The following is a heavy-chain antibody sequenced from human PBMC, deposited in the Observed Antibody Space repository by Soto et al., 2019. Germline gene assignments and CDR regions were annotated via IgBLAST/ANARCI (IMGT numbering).Heavy chain of an antibody. CDR2: ISYDGSNK. V-gene: IGHV3-30*18. Sequence: QVQLVESGGGVVQPGRSLRLSCAASRFTFSSYGMHWVRQAPGKGLEWVAVISYDGSNKYYADSVKGRFTISRDNSKNTLYLQMNSLRAEDTAVYYCANGRGGSFSFDYWGQGTLVTVSS. D-gene: IGHD2-15*01. CDR1: RFTFSSYG. J-gene: IGHJ4*02. CDR3: ANGRGGSFSFDY.